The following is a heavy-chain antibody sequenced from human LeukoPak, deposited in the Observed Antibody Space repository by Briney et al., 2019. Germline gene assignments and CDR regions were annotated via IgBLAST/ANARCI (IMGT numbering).Heavy chain of an antibody. J-gene: IGHJ3*02. CDR3: AKGPLQDYGGNPDGNAFDI. V-gene: IGHV3-23*01. CDR2: ISGSGGST. Sequence: GGSLRLSCAASGFTFSSYAMSWVRQAPGKGLEWVSAISGSGGSTYYADSVKGRFTISRDNSKNTLYLQMNSLSAEDTAVYYCAKGPLQDYGGNPDGNAFDIWGQGTMVTVSS. D-gene: IGHD4-23*01. CDR1: GFTFSSYA.